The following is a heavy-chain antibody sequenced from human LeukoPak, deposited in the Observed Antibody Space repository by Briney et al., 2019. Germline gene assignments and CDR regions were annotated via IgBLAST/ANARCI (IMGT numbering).Heavy chain of an antibody. D-gene: IGHD6-19*01. CDR3: TRGSSGRRDN. CDR2: MNPNSGNT. Sequence: ASVKVSCKASGYTFTSCDINWLRQATGQGLEWMGWMNPNSGNTGYGQSFQGRITMTRDISIGTAYMELSNLTSEDTAIYYCTRGSSGRRDNWGQGTPVTVSA. V-gene: IGHV1-8*01. CDR1: GYTFTSCD. J-gene: IGHJ4*02.